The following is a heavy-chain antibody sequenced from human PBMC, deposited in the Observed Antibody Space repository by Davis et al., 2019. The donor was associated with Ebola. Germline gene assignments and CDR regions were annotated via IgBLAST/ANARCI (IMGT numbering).Heavy chain of an antibody. J-gene: IGHJ6*02. CDR3: ARGPYPYSSSWGYYYYYGMDV. CDR1: GYTFTSYD. Sequence: ASVKVSCKASGYTFTSYDINWVRQAPGQGLEWMGWMNPNSGNTGYAQKFQGRVTMTRNTSISTAYMELSSLRSEDTAVYYCARGPYPYSSSWGYYYYYGMDVWGQGTTVTVSS. CDR2: MNPNSGNT. V-gene: IGHV1-8*01. D-gene: IGHD6-6*01.